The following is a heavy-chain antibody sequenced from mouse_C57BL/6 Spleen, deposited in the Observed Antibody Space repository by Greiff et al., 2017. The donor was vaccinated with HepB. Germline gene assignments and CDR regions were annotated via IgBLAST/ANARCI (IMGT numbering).Heavy chain of an antibody. CDR3: ARPHYYGSSYTVYFDY. D-gene: IGHD1-1*01. CDR1: AYAFSSSW. Sequence: LQESGPELVKPGASVKISCKASAYAFSSSWMNWVKQRPGKGLEWIGRIYPGDGDTNYNGKFKGKATLTADKSSSTAYMQLSSLTSEDSAVYFCARPHYYGSSYTVYFDYWGQGTTLTVSS. V-gene: IGHV1-82*01. J-gene: IGHJ2*01. CDR2: IYPGDGDT.